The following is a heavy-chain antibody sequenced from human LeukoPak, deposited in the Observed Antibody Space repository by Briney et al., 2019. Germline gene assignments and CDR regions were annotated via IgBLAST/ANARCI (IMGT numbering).Heavy chain of an antibody. CDR3: ARDASRWLPKDYFDY. CDR1: GFTFSSYW. V-gene: IGHV3-7*01. CDR2: IKKDGSEK. J-gene: IGHJ4*02. D-gene: IGHD5-12*01. Sequence: PGGPLRLSCAASGFTFSSYWMSWVRQAPGKGLEWVANIKKDGSEKYYVDPVKGRFTTSRDNDKNSLYLQMNSLRAEDTAVYYCARDASRWLPKDYFDYWGQGTLVTVSS.